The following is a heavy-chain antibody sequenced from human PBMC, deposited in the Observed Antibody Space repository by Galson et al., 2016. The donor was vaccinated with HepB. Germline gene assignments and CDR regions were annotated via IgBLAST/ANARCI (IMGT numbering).Heavy chain of an antibody. V-gene: IGHV3-23*01. CDR3: VRDNFADY. J-gene: IGHJ4*02. CDR2: ISARADGT. D-gene: IGHD4-23*01. Sequence: SLRLSCAASGFIVSYNYMSWVRQAPGKGLQWVSTISARADGTHYEDSVRGRFTISRDNSKNTLSLQMNNLGAEDTALYFCVRDNFADYWGQGTLVTVSS. CDR1: GFIVSYNY.